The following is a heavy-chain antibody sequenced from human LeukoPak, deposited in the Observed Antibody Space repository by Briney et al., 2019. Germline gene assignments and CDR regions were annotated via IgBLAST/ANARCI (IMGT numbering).Heavy chain of an antibody. D-gene: IGHD4-23*01. CDR2: INTGGSST. V-gene: IGHV3-74*03. Sequence: GGSLRLSCAASRFTFSSYWMHWVRQAPGKGLAWVSRINTGGSSTTYADYVKGRFTISRDNAENTLYLQMNSLRAEDTAVYYCVRSDGGNTALDYWGQGTLVTVSS. J-gene: IGHJ4*02. CDR1: RFTFSSYW. CDR3: VRSDGGNTALDY.